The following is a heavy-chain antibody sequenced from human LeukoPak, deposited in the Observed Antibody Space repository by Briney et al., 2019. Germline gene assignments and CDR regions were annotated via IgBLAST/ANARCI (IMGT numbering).Heavy chain of an antibody. Sequence: SETLSLTCAVSGGSISSSSYYWGWIRQPPGKGLEWIGSIYYSGNTYYNPSLKSRVTISVDTSKNQFSLRLSSVTAADTAVYYCARLGGAFDIWGQATMVTVSS. CDR1: GGSISSSSYY. CDR3: ARLGGAFDI. CDR2: IYYSGNT. V-gene: IGHV4-39*01. D-gene: IGHD1-26*01. J-gene: IGHJ3*02.